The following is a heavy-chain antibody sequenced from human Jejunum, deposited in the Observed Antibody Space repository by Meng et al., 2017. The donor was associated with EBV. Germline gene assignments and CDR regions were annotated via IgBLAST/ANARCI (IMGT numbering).Heavy chain of an antibody. V-gene: IGHV4-39*07. J-gene: IGHJ4*02. CDR1: GDSSTGCDYD. CDR3: ARGAYFSSSWYYFDY. CDR2: INYSGRT. Sequence: RRRQPGPGHVRPAPTTAPTRPVSGDSSTGCDYDCGWIRQPPAKVLNWVGPINYSGRTYYNPSLKIRVTISLDTSKSQFSLKLTSVTAADTALYYCARGAYFSSSWYYFDYWGQGTLVTVSS. D-gene: IGHD6-13*01.